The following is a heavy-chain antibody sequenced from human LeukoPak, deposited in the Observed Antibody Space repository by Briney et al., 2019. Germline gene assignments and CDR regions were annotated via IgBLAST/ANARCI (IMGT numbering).Heavy chain of an antibody. D-gene: IGHD2-15*01. CDR3: ATEILRNPGFSVSVSSYGDI. CDR1: GGSISSSSYY. CDR2: IYYSGST. V-gene: IGHV4-39*01. J-gene: IGHJ3*02. Sequence: SETLSLTCTVSGGSISSSSYYWGWIRQPPGKGLEWIGSIYYSGSTYYNPSLKSRVTISVDTSKNQFSLQLSSVTAADTAVYYCATEILRNPGFSVSVSSYGDIWGQGTMVTVSS.